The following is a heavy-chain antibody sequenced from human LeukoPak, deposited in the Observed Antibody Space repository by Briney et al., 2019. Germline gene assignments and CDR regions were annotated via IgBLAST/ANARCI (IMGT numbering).Heavy chain of an antibody. J-gene: IGHJ4*02. CDR1: GGFISSGYYY. CDR2: IYYSGSV. V-gene: IGHV4-30-4*01. CDR3: ASDPDYGDF. Sequence: SETLSLTCSVSGGFISSGYYYWSWIRQPPGKGLEWLGSIYYSGSVYYNPSLKSRVTISVTSKQQFSLNLNSVTDADTAVYFCASDPDYGDFWGQGTLVAVSS.